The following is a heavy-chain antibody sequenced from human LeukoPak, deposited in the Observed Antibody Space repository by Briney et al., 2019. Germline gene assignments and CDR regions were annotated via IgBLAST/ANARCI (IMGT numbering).Heavy chain of an antibody. D-gene: IGHD6-13*01. J-gene: IGHJ4*02. CDR2: ISGSGGST. CDR1: GFTFSSYA. Sequence: PGGSLRLSCAASGFTFSSYAMSWVRQPPGKGLEWVSAISGSGGSTYYADSVKGRFTISRDNSKNTLYLQMNSLRAEDTAVYYCAKSPIAAEALFDYWGQGTLVTVSS. V-gene: IGHV3-23*01. CDR3: AKSPIAAEALFDY.